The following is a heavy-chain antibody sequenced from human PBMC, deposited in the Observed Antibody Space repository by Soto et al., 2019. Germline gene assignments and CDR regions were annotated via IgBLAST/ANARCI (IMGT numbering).Heavy chain of an antibody. CDR1: GYTFTSYD. V-gene: IGHV1-8*01. CDR2: KNHNSGNT. D-gene: IGHD5-18*01. Sequence: QVQLVQSGAEVKKPGASVQVSCKASGYTFTSYDINWVRQAPGQGLEGMGWKNHNSGNTGYAQKVQGRVTMTRNTSISTAYMELSSLRSEDTAVYYCARVKRGDTARGDWGQGTLVTVSS. CDR3: ARVKRGDTARGD. J-gene: IGHJ4*02.